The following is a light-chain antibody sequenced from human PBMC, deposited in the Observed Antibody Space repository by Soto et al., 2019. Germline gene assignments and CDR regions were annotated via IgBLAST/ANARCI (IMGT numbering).Light chain of an antibody. V-gene: IGKV3-20*01. Sequence: EIVLTQSPGTLSLSPGERATLSCRASQSVSSSYLAWYQQKPGQAPRLLIYGASSRATGIPARFSGSGSGTDFTLTINRLEPEDFAVYSCHQYGTSPWTFGQGTKVDIK. J-gene: IGKJ1*01. CDR2: GAS. CDR1: QSVSSSY. CDR3: HQYGTSPWT.